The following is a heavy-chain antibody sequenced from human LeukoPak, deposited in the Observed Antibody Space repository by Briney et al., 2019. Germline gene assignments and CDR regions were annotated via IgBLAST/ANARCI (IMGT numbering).Heavy chain of an antibody. CDR2: IWYDGSNK. V-gene: IGHV3-33*01. D-gene: IGHD3-16*01. CDR3: ARDRLWDGTVGPDAFDI. Sequence: QPGGSLRLSCAASGFTFSSYGMHWVRQAPGKGLEWVAVIWYDGSNKCYADSVKCRFTISRDNSKNTLYLQMNSLRAEDTAVYYCARDRLWDGTVGPDAFDIWGQGTMVTVSS. CDR1: GFTFSSYG. J-gene: IGHJ3*02.